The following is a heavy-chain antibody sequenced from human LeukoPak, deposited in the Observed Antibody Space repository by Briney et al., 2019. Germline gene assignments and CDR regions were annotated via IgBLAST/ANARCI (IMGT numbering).Heavy chain of an antibody. CDR2: IRYDGSNK. CDR3: AKFPRFEVDILTGYYIDDAFDI. J-gene: IGHJ3*02. CDR1: GFTFSSYG. D-gene: IGHD3-9*01. V-gene: IGHV3-30*02. Sequence: GGSLRLSCAASGFTFSSYGMHWVRQAPGKGLEWVAFIRYDGSNKYYADSVKGRFTISRDNSKNTLYLQMNSLRAEDTAVYYCAKFPRFEVDILTGYYIDDAFDIWGQGTMVTVSS.